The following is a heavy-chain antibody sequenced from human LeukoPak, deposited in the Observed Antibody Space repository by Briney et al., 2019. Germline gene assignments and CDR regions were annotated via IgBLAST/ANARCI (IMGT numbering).Heavy chain of an antibody. D-gene: IGHD2-2*01. V-gene: IGHV3-74*01. CDR1: GFTFSSYW. CDR2: INSDGSST. J-gene: IGHJ6*03. Sequence: GGSLRLSCAASGFTFSSYWMHWVRQAPGKGLVWVSRINSDGSSTSYADSVKGRFTISRDNAKNRLYLQMNSLRAEDTAVYYCARAGNKRWGYGKYQLLENYMDVWGKGTTVTVSS. CDR3: ARAGNKRWGYGKYQLLENYMDV.